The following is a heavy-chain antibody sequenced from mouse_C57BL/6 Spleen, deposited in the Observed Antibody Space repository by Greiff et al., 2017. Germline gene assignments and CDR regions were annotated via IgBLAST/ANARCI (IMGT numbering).Heavy chain of an antibody. Sequence: VQLQQSGPELVKPGASVKISCKASGYSFTGYYMNWVKQSPEKSLEWIGEINPSTGGTTYNQKFKAKATLTVDKSSSTAYMQLKSLTSEDSAVYYCAISSVVGGGALGYWGQGTSVTVSS. CDR1: GYSFTGYY. V-gene: IGHV1-42*01. CDR3: AISSVVGGGALGY. CDR2: INPSTGGT. D-gene: IGHD1-1*01. J-gene: IGHJ4*01.